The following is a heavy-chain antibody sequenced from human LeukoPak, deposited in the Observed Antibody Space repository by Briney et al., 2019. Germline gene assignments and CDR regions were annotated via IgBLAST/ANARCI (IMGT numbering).Heavy chain of an antibody. CDR2: ISSSGSTI. CDR1: GFTFSSYE. J-gene: IGHJ3*02. V-gene: IGHV3-48*03. CDR3: ARERHYYDSSGYYLDAFDI. D-gene: IGHD3-22*01. Sequence: PGGPLRLSCAASGFTFSSYEMNWLRQAPGKGLEGVSYISSSGSTIYYADSVKGRFTISRDNAKNSLYLQMNSLRDEDTAVYYCARERHYYDSSGYYLDAFDIWGQGTMVTVSS.